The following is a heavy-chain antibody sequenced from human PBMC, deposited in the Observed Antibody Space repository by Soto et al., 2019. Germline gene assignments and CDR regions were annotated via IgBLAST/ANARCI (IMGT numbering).Heavy chain of an antibody. V-gene: IGHV1-2*02. D-gene: IGHD4-17*01. J-gene: IGHJ4*02. Sequence: GASVKVSCKASGYTFTGYYMHWLRQAPGQGLEWMGWINPNSGGTNYAQKFQGRVTMTRDTSISTAYMELSRLRSDDTAVYYCARLLAYDYGDYGWGQGTLVTVSS. CDR3: ARLLAYDYGDYG. CDR1: GYTFTGYY. CDR2: INPNSGGT.